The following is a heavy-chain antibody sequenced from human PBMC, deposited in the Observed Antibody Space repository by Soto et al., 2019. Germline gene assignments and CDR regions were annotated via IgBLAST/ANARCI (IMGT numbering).Heavy chain of an antibody. V-gene: IGHV4-59*01. J-gene: IGHJ4*02. CDR2: IYYSGST. CDR3: AMHDYGVYYFDY. Sequence: KPSETLSLTCTVSGGSISSYYWSWIRQPPGKGLEWIGYIYYSGSTNYNPSLKSRVTISVDTSKNQFSLKLSSVTAADTAVYYCAMHDYGVYYFDYWGQGTLVTVSS. D-gene: IGHD4-17*01. CDR1: GGSISSYY.